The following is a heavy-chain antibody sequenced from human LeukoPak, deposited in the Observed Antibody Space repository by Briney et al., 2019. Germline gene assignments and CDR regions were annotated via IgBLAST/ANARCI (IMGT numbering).Heavy chain of an antibody. CDR1: GFTFSSYS. Sequence: GGSLRLSCAASGFTFSSYSMNWVRQAPGKGLEWVSSISSSSSYIYYADSVKGRFTISRDNSKNTLYLQMNSLRAEDTAVYYCAKGYCGSTTCYTGFDYWGQGTLVTVSS. V-gene: IGHV3-21*01. CDR3: AKGYCGSTTCYTGFDY. J-gene: IGHJ4*02. CDR2: ISSSSSYI. D-gene: IGHD2-2*02.